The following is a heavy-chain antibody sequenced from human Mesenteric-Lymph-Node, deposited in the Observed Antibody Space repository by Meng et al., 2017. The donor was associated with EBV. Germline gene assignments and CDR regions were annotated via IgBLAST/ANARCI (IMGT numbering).Heavy chain of an antibody. D-gene: IGHD3-10*01. V-gene: IGHV7-4-1*02. J-gene: IGHJ4*02. Sequence: VQLVTSGSELKKPGASVKVSCKASGYIFTDYMMNWVRPAPGQGPEWLGWINTNTGNPKYAQAFTGRFVFSLDTSVSTAYLQISSLKAEDTAVYYCARDPGGSGSYSYDSWGQGTLVTVSS. CDR1: GYIFTDYM. CDR3: ARDPGGSGSYSYDS. CDR2: INTNTGNP.